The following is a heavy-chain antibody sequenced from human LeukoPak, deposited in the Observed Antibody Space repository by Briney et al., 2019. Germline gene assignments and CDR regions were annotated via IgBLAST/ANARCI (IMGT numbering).Heavy chain of an antibody. CDR1: GFTFSSYA. CDR3: AKTVVPAAIEYYFDY. D-gene: IGHD2-2*01. CDR2: ISGSGGST. J-gene: IGHJ4*02. V-gene: IGHV3-23*01. Sequence: SGGSLRLSCAASGFTFSSYAMSWVRQAPGKGLEWVSAISGSGGSTHYADSVKGRFTISRDNSKKTLYLQMNSLRAEDTAVYYCAKTVVPAAIEYYFDYWGQGTLVTVSS.